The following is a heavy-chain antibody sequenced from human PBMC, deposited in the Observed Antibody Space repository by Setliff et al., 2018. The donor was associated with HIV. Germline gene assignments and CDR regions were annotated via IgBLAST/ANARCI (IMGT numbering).Heavy chain of an antibody. CDR2: AYYNGQD. Sequence: SETLSLTCTVSGDSISGHFWNWIRQTPDKGLEWIGRAYYNGQDDHNPSLRSRLTISVDTSKNQFSLTLTSVTAADTAIYYCARGIVPPTRQGYYPMDVWGKGTTVTVSS. CDR1: GDSISGHF. CDR3: ARGIVPPTRQGYYPMDV. D-gene: IGHD2-21*01. V-gene: IGHV4-59*11. J-gene: IGHJ6*03.